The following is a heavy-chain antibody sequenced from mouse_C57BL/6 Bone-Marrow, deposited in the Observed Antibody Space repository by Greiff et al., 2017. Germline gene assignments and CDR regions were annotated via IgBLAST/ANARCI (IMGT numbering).Heavy chain of an antibody. J-gene: IGHJ3*01. CDR1: GYTFTSYW. CDR3: ATFSWFAY. Sequence: VKLKQPGAELVKPGASVKLSCKASGYTFTSYWMHWVKQRPGQGLEWIGMIHPNSGSTNYNEKFKSKATLTVDKSSSTAYMQLSSLTSEDSAVXYCATFSWFAYWGQGTLVTVSA. V-gene: IGHV1-64*01. CDR2: IHPNSGST.